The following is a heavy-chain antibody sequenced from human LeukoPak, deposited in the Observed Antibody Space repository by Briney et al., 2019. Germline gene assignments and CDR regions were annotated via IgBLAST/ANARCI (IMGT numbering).Heavy chain of an antibody. CDR1: GFTFSSYA. Sequence: GGSLRLSCAASGFTFSSYAMSWVRQAPGKGLEWVSAISGSGGSTYYADSVKGRFTISRDNSKNTLYLQMNSLRAEDTAVYYCAKGRITMIVDDWYFDLWGRGTLVTVSS. CDR3: AKGRITMIVDDWYFDL. J-gene: IGHJ2*01. CDR2: ISGSGGST. V-gene: IGHV3-23*01. D-gene: IGHD3-22*01.